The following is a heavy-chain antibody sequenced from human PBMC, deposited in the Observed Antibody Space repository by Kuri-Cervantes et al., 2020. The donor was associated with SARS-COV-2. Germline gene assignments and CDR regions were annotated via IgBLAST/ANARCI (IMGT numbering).Heavy chain of an antibody. CDR3: ARGVDCFSTSWYYEASFYYYYIDV. Sequence: ASVKVSCKASGYTFTSYDINWVRQATGQGLEWMGWMNPNSGNTGYAQKFQGRVTINRNTSISTAYMELSSLRSEETAVYYCARGVDCFSTSWYYEASFYYYYIDVWGKGTTVTVSS. CDR1: GYTFTSYD. CDR2: MNPNSGNT. J-gene: IGHJ6*03. V-gene: IGHV1-8*03. D-gene: IGHD2-2*01.